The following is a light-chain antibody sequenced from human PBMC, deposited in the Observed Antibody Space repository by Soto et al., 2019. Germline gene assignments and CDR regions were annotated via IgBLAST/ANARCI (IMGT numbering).Light chain of an antibody. Sequence: DIQMTQSPSFVSAFVGDRVTITCRASQGVSRWLVWYQQKPGKAPNLLIYGASSLESGVPSRFGGSGSGTEFTLTISSLQPEDSATYYCQQSDSLPYTFGQGTKLEIK. V-gene: IGKV1-12*01. CDR1: QGVSRW. CDR2: GAS. J-gene: IGKJ2*01. CDR3: QQSDSLPYT.